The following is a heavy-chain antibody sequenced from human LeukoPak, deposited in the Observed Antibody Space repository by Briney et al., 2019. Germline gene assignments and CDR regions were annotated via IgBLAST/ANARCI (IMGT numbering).Heavy chain of an antibody. V-gene: IGHV4-59*01. CDR3: ARGVYIAAAQYGY. J-gene: IGHJ4*02. CDR2: IYYSGTT. D-gene: IGHD6-13*01. CDR1: GGSISSYY. Sequence: PSETLSLTCTVSGGSISSYYWSWIRQPPGQGLEWIGYIYYSGTTNYNPSPKSRVTISVDTSKNQFPLKLSSVTAADTAVYYCARGVYIAAAQYGYWGQGTLVTVSS.